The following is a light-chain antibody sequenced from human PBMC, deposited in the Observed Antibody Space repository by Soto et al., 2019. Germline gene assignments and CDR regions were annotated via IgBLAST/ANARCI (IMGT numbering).Light chain of an antibody. CDR2: STS. V-gene: IGLV7-43*01. Sequence: QAVETQEPSPTLSPGGTVTLTCASSAGAVTSAYYTNWLQQKPGQAPRALIYSTSEKHSWTPARFSGSLLGGKAALTLSAAQPEDETDYYCLLYYGGAQVLFGGGTKLTFL. CDR3: LLYYGGAQVL. J-gene: IGLJ2*01. CDR1: AGAVTSAYY.